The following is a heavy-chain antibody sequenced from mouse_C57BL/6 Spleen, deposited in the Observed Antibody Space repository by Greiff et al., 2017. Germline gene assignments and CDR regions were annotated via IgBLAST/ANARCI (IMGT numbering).Heavy chain of an antibody. V-gene: IGHV1-26*01. Sequence: VQLQQSGPELVKPGASVKISCKASGYTFTDYYMNWVKQSHGKSLEWIGDINPNNGGTSYNQKFKGKATLTVDKSSSTAYMELRSLTSEDSAVYYCARWGLRLTYWCQGTLVTVSA. CDR3: ARWGLRLTY. CDR2: INPNNGGT. D-gene: IGHD2-2*01. CDR1: GYTFTDYY. J-gene: IGHJ3*01.